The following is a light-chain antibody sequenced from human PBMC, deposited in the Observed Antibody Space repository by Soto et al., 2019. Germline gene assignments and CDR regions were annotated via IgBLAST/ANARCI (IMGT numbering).Light chain of an antibody. CDR1: QTVRNNY. CDR3: QHYDPLS. Sequence: EVKISPGSVSLIQGQRGTLSGRASQTVRNNYLAWYQQKPGQAPRLLIYDASSRATGIPDRFSGGGSGADFILTISRLEPEDFAVYSCQHYDPLSFGQGTRLEI. J-gene: IGKJ5*01. V-gene: IGKV3-20*01. CDR2: DAS.